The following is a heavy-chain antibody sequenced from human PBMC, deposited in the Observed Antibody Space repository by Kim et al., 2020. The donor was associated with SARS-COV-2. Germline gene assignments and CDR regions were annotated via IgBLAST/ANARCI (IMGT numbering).Heavy chain of an antibody. D-gene: IGHD2-21*01. J-gene: IGHJ2*01. CDR3: VREAPLPGDWYFDL. V-gene: IGHV3-74*01. Sequence: GGSLRLSCAASGFTFSTYWMHWVRRAPGTGLVWVSRIHRDVSATTYADSVQGRFTISRDNSKNMVYLQMNSLRGDDTAMYYCVREAPLPGDWYFDLWWRG. CDR2: IHRDVSAT. CDR1: GFTFSTYW.